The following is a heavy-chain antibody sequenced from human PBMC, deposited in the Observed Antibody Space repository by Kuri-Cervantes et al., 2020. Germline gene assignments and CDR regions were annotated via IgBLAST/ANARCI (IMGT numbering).Heavy chain of an antibody. J-gene: IGHJ3*02. V-gene: IGHV4-30-4*01. CDR2: IYYSGST. CDR1: GGSISSGDYY. Sequence: SETLSLTCTVSGGSISSGDYYWSWIRQPPGKGLEWIGYIYYSGSTYYNPSLKSRVTISVDTSKNQFSLKLSSVTAADTAVYYCARARGSGSLRGAFDIWGQGTMVTVSS. CDR3: ARARGSGSLRGAFDI. D-gene: IGHD3-10*01.